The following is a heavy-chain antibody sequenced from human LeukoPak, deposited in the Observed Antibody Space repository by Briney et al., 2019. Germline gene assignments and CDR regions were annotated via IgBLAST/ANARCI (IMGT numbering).Heavy chain of an antibody. V-gene: IGHV1-69*13. CDR3: AKQWLVRGYYYGMDV. J-gene: IGHJ6*02. D-gene: IGHD6-19*01. CDR2: IIPIFGTA. Sequence: GASVKVSCKASGGTFSSYAISWVRRAPGQGLEWMGGIIPIFGTANYAQKFQGRVTITAHESTSTAYMELSSLRSEDTAVYYCAKQWLVRGYYYGMDVWGQGTTVTVSS. CDR1: GGTFSSYA.